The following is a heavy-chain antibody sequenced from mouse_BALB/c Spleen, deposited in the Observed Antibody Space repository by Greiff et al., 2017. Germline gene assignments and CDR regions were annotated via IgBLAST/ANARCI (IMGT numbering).Heavy chain of an antibody. J-gene: IGHJ4*01. Sequence: EVMLVESGGGLVKPGGSLKLSCAASGFTFSDYYMYWVRQTPEKRLEWVATISDGGSYTYYPDSVKGRFTISRDNAKNNLYLQMSSLKSEDTAMYYCARAGTLYYYAMDYWGQGTSVTVSS. V-gene: IGHV5-4*02. CDR2: ISDGGSYT. CDR1: GFTFSDYY. CDR3: ARAGTLYYYAMDY. D-gene: IGHD5-1*01.